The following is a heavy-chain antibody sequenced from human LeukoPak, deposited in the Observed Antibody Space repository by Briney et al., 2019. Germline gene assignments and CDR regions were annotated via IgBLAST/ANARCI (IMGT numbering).Heavy chain of an antibody. CDR2: IIPILGIA. Sequence: SVKVSCKASGGTFSSYAISWVRQAPGQGLEWMGRIIPILGIANYAQKFQGRVTITADKSTSTAYMELSSLRSEDTAVYYCARGSGQWLAYYYYGMDVWGQGTTVTVSS. CDR3: ARGSGQWLAYYYYGMDV. V-gene: IGHV1-69*04. D-gene: IGHD6-19*01. CDR1: GGTFSSYA. J-gene: IGHJ6*02.